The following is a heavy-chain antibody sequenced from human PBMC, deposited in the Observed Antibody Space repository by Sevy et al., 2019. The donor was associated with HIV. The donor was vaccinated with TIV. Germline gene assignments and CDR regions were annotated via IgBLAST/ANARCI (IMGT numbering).Heavy chain of an antibody. CDR3: AKDSPLLEKGNFYYYGMDV. J-gene: IGHJ6*02. D-gene: IGHD2-21*01. CDR1: GFTFSSYG. V-gene: IGHV3-33*06. Sequence: GGSLRLSCAASGFTFSSYGMHWVRQAPGKGLEWVAVIWYDGINRYYADSVKGRFTISRDNSKNTLYLQMNSLRAEDTAVYYCAKDSPLLEKGNFYYYGMDVWGQGTTVTVSS. CDR2: IWYDGINR.